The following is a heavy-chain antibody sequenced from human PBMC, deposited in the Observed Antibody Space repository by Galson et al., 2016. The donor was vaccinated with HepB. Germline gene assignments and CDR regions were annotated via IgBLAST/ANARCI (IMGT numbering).Heavy chain of an antibody. CDR3: AKDGYFASGSALYGMDV. J-gene: IGHJ6*02. Sequence: AASGFRFSSYAVSWVRQAPGKGLEWVSGVSGSGGRTYYADSVKGRFTISRDNSKNTVYLQMNSLRVEDTALYYCAKDGYFASGSALYGMDVWGQGTTVTVSS. D-gene: IGHD3-10*01. CDR2: VSGSGGRT. V-gene: IGHV3-23*01. CDR1: GFRFSSYA.